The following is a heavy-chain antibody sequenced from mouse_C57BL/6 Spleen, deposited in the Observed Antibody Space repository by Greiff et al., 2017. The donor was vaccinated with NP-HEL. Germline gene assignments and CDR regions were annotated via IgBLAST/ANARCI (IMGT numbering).Heavy chain of an antibody. D-gene: IGHD1-1*01. J-gene: IGHJ2*01. CDR1: GYTFTSYW. V-gene: IGHV1-69*01. Sequence: QVQLQQSGAELVMPGASVKLSCKASGYTFTSYWMHWVKQRPGQGLEWIGEIDPSDSYTNYNQKFKGKSTLTVDKSSSTAYMQLSSLTSEDSAVYYCARWYYGSPDYWGQGTTLTVSS. CDR2: IDPSDSYT. CDR3: ARWYYGSPDY.